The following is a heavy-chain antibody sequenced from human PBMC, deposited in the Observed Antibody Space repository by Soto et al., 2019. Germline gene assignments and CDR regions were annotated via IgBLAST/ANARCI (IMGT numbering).Heavy chain of an antibody. CDR2: IIPILGVA. J-gene: IGHJ4*02. V-gene: IGHV1-69*02. D-gene: IGHD2-8*02. CDR1: GGTFSSYS. CDR3: GGEGEGGGGGGTGFDY. Sequence: QVQLVQSGAEVKKPGSSVKVSCKASGGTFSSYSISWVRQAPGQGLEWMGRIIPILGVATYAQKFQGRVKITGDKATGTAYRGVRGLRSGDTAVYSWGGEGEGGGGGGTGFDYWGQGTLVTVSS.